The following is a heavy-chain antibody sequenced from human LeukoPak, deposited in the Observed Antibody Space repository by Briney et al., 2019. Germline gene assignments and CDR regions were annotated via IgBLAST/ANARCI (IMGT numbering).Heavy chain of an antibody. CDR2: TYYRSKWYN. D-gene: IGHD5-12*01. V-gene: IGHV6-1*01. CDR1: GDSVSSNTAG. CDR3: ARLSGYDWESSYDY. J-gene: IGHJ4*02. Sequence: SQTLSLTCAISGDSVSSNTAGWSWIRQSPSRSLEWLGRTYYRSKWYNDDAGSVKSRITINADTAKNQFSLKLSSVTAADTAVYYCARLSGYDWESSYDYWGQGTLVTVSS.